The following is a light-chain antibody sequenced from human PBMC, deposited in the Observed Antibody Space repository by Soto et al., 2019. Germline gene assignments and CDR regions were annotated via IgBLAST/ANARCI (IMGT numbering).Light chain of an antibody. CDR2: GAS. V-gene: IGKV1-27*01. J-gene: IGKJ1*01. CDR3: QHYNSYSEA. CDR1: QGIGNY. Sequence: DIQMSQSPSSLSASVGDRVTITCRASQGIGNYLAWYQHKPGKVPKLLIYGASTLQSRVPSRFSGGGSGTEFTLTISGLQPDDFATYYCQHYNSYSEAFGQGTKVDIK.